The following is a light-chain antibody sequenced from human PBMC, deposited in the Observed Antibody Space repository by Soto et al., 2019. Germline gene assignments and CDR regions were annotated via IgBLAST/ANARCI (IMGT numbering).Light chain of an antibody. CDR2: GVS. J-gene: IGLJ2*01. V-gene: IGLV2-14*03. Sequence: QSVLTQPASVSGSPGQSVTISCTGTSSDVGAYKYVSWYQKHPGKAPKLMIYGVSNRPSGISNRFSGSKSGNTAFLTISGLQPEDEADYYCSSYTSSTTPLFGGGTKLTVL. CDR1: SSDVGAYKY. CDR3: SSYTSSTTPL.